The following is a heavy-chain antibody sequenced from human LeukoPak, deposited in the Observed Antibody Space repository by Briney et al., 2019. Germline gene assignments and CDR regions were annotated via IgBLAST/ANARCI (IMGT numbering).Heavy chain of an antibody. CDR3: ARDYDVDYSSSPGWFDS. CDR2: ISSHVNNK. J-gene: IGHJ5*01. D-gene: IGHD3-22*01. V-gene: IGHV3-30-3*01. Sequence: GGSLRLSCAAPGLTFSSYAFNWVRQAPGKGLEWVAVISSHVNNKFYADPVKGRFTVSRDNSKNTLYLQMNSLRVEDTAVYYCARDYDVDYSSSPGWFDSWGQGTLVTVSS. CDR1: GLTFSSYA.